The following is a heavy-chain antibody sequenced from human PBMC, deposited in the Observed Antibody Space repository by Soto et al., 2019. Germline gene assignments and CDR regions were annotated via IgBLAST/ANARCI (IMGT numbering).Heavy chain of an antibody. V-gene: IGHV1-18*01. CDR1: GYTFTSYG. CDR3: ARDRDSSGQLDAFDI. Sequence: GASVKVSCKASGYTFTSYGISWVRQAPGQGLEWMGWISAYNGNTNYAQKLQGRVTMTTDTSTSTAYMELRSLRSDDTAVYYCARDRDSSGQLDAFDIWGQGSMVTVSS. CDR2: ISAYNGNT. J-gene: IGHJ3*02. D-gene: IGHD6-19*01.